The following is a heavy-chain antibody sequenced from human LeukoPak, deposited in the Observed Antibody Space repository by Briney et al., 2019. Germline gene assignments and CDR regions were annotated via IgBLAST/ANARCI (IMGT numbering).Heavy chain of an antibody. Sequence: SETLSLTCTVSGGSISSYYWSWIRQPPGKGLEWIGYIYYSGSTNYNPSLKSRVTISVDTSKNQFSLKLSSVTAVDTAVYYCARAYIGVAANWFDPWGQGTLVTVSS. CDR2: IYYSGST. CDR1: GGSISSYY. V-gene: IGHV4-59*01. CDR3: ARAYIGVAANWFDP. J-gene: IGHJ5*02. D-gene: IGHD6-19*01.